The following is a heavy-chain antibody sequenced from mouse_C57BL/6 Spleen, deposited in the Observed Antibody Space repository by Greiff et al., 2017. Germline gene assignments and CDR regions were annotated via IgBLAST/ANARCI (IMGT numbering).Heavy chain of an antibody. V-gene: IGHV1-82*01. CDR1: GYAFSRSW. CDR2: IYPGDGDT. D-gene: IGHD3-2*02. J-gene: IGHJ4*01. CDR3: ARSGTRYAMDY. Sequence: VKLQQSGPELVKPGASVKISCKASGYAFSRSWMNWVKQRHGKGLEWIGRIYPGDGDTNYNGKFKGKATLTADKSSSTAYMQLSSLTSYDSAVYFCARSGTRYAMDYWGQGTSVTVSS.